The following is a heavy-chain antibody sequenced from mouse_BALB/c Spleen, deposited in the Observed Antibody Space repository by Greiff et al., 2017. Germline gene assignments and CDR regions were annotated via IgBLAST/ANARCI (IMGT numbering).Heavy chain of an antibody. V-gene: IGHV5-6*01. CDR2: ISSGGSYT. CDR1: GFTFSSYG. J-gene: IGHJ4*01. CDR3: ARQDDFFAMDY. Sequence: EVMLVESGGDLVKPGGSLKLSCAASGFTFSSYGMSWVRQTPDQRLEWVATISSGGSYTYYPDSVQGRFTISRDNAKNTLYLQMSSLKSEDTAKYCCARQDDFFAMDYWGQGTSVTVSS.